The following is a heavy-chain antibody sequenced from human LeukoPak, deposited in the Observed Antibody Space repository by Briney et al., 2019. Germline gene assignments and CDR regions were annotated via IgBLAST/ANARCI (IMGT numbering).Heavy chain of an antibody. CDR2: IYPGDSDT. J-gene: IGHJ4*02. CDR1: GYSFTSYW. V-gene: IGHV5-51*01. Sequence: GESLKISCKGSGYSFTSYWIGWVRQMPGKGLEWMGIIYPGDSDTRYSPAFQGQVTISADKSISTAYLKWSSLKASDTAMYYCARLKSDTAMVTGFDYWGQGTLVTVSS. D-gene: IGHD5-18*01. CDR3: ARLKSDTAMVTGFDY.